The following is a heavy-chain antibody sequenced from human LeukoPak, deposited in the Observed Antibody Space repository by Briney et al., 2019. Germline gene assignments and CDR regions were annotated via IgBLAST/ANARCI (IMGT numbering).Heavy chain of an antibody. CDR2: IYPGDSDT. CDR1: GSSFTSYW. Sequence: GESLQISCKGSGSSFTSYWIGWVRQLPGKGLEWMGIIYPGDSDTRYSPSFQGQVTISADKSISTAYLQWSSLKASDTAMYYCARRPAASTGGWFDPWGQGTLVTVSS. V-gene: IGHV5-51*01. D-gene: IGHD2-2*01. J-gene: IGHJ5*02. CDR3: ARRPAASTGGWFDP.